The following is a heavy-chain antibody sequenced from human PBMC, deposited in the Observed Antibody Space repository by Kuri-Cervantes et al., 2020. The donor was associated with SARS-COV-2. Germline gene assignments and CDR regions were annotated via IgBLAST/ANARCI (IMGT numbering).Heavy chain of an antibody. V-gene: IGHV4-39*01. D-gene: IGHD6-6*01. Sequence: SETLSLTCNASGDSISRSKFYWGWIRQPPGKGLEWVGTISHGGGSFYNPSVKRPVAMSVDTSKNQFSLRLTSVTAADTALYYCARHAVYGSSFWVDFWGQGALVTVSS. CDR2: ISHGGGS. CDR1: GDSISRSKFY. J-gene: IGHJ4*02. CDR3: ARHAVYGSSFWVDF.